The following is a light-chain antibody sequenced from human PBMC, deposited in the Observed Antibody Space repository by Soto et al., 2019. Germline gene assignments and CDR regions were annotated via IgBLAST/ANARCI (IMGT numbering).Light chain of an antibody. Sequence: IQMTKSPYAPSASVGDRVTITCQASQDISDVLTWYQQQPGKAPKVLIYDASKLQTGVPSRFSGRGSGKDFTFTIRSLQPDDSGTYYCQQLYDLPITFGQGTRLAI. CDR1: QDISDV. CDR3: QQLYDLPIT. J-gene: IGKJ5*01. CDR2: DAS. V-gene: IGKV1-33*01.